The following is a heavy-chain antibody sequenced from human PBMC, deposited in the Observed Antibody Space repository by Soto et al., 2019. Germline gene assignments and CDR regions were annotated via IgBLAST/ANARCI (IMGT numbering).Heavy chain of an antibody. D-gene: IGHD4-4*01. J-gene: IGHJ4*02. CDR2: ISGDGINT. CDR1: GFNFGFFG. CDR3: ARGNLSVDFDS. Sequence: QIQLVESGGDVVQPGKSLRLSCAASGFNFGFFGMHWVRQAPGKGLEWVAFISGDGINTQYADSVRGRFTLSRDYSRKTMYLQMASLRYEDTALYYCARGNLSVDFDSWGLGTLVTVSS. V-gene: IGHV3-30*03.